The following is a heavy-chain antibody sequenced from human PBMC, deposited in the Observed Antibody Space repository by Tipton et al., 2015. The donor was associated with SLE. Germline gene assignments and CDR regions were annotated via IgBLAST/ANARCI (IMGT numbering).Heavy chain of an antibody. D-gene: IGHD1-20*01. Sequence: QLVQSGPEVKKPGSSVKVSCKASGGTFSSYAISWVRQAPGQGLEWMGGIIPIFGTANYAQKFQGRVTMTTDTSTSTAYMELRSLRSDDTAVYYCARGPNWNDGLFDYWGQGTLVTVSS. CDR2: IIPIFGTA. J-gene: IGHJ4*02. V-gene: IGHV1-69*06. CDR3: ARGPNWNDGLFDY. CDR1: GGTFSSYA.